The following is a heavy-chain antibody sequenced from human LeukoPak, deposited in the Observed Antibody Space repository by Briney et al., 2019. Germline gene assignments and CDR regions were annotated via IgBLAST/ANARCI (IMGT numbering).Heavy chain of an antibody. CDR3: ARRGSTGGYCFDY. V-gene: IGHV3-23*01. Sequence: PGGSLRLSCAASGVTFSSFDMSWVRQAPGKGLEWVSVISGSGSSTYYADSVKGRFTISRDNSKKTLDLQMNSLRAEDTAVYYCARRGSTGGYCFDYWGQGTLVTVSS. D-gene: IGHD2-21*01. CDR2: ISGSGSST. J-gene: IGHJ4*02. CDR1: GVTFSSFD.